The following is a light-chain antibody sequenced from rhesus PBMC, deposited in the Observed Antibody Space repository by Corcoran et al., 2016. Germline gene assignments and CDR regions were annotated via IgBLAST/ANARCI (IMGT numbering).Light chain of an antibody. J-gene: IGKJ4*01. CDR2: AAF. CDR3: QQHNSHPLT. V-gene: IGKV1-44*01. CDR1: QTISSY. Sequence: DIQMTQSPSSLSASVGDRVTITCRASQTISSYLAWYQQRPGKVPNLLIYAAFTLQSGVPARFPGSGSVTDFTLTISSLKPEDFAAYDCQQHNSHPLTFGGGTKVELK.